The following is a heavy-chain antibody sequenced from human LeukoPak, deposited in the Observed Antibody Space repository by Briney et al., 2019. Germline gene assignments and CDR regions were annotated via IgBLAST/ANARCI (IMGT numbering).Heavy chain of an antibody. Sequence: SVKVSRKASGGTFSSYAISWVRQAPGQGLEWMGGIIPIFGTANYAQKFQGRVTITADESTSTAYMELSSLRSEDTAVYYCARDRVTIFGVARDYYYYGMDVWGQGTTVTVSS. D-gene: IGHD3-3*01. CDR2: IIPIFGTA. CDR3: ARDRVTIFGVARDYYYYGMDV. CDR1: GGTFSSYA. V-gene: IGHV1-69*13. J-gene: IGHJ6*02.